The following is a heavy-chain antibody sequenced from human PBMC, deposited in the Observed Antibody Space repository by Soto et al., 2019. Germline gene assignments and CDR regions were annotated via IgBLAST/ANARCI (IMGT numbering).Heavy chain of an antibody. J-gene: IGHJ4*02. CDR1: GYSISSGYY. Sequence: PSETLSLTCAVSGYSISSGYYWGWIRQPPGKGLEWIGSIYHSGSTYYNPSLKSRVTISVDTSKNQFSLKLSSVTAADTAVYYCARANYDSSGYYENRGQGTLVTVSS. CDR3: ARANYDSSGYYEN. V-gene: IGHV4-38-2*01. CDR2: IYHSGST. D-gene: IGHD3-22*01.